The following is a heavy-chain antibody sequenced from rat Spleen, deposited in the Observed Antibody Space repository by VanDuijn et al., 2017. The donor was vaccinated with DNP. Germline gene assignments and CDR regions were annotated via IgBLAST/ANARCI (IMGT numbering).Heavy chain of an antibody. D-gene: IGHD1-3*01. V-gene: IGHV5-27*01. CDR1: GFTFSNYG. CDR2: ITNSGGST. CDR3: TTENFNYGSYAY. J-gene: IGHJ2*01. Sequence: EVQLVESGGGLVQPGRSLKLSCAASGFTFSNYGMAWVRQAPTKGLEWVASITNSGGSTYYRDSVKGRFTISRDNAKSTLYLQMDSLRSEDTATYYCTTENFNYGSYAYWGQGVMVTVSS.